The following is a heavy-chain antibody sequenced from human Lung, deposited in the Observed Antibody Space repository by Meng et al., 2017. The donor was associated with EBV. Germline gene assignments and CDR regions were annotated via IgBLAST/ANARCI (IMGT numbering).Heavy chain of an antibody. Sequence: EAQLVESGGGVVKPGGSQRLSCAASGFTFSRYWMHWCRRVPGEGLVWVSRINEHGSITNYADSVKGRFTISRDNARNTLSLQMNSLRAEDIGLYFCSRDLAGSDDSWGQGTLVTVSS. D-gene: IGHD1-14*01. CDR2: INEHGSIT. CDR1: GFTFSRYW. V-gene: IGHV3-74*01. CDR3: SRDLAGSDDS. J-gene: IGHJ5*01.